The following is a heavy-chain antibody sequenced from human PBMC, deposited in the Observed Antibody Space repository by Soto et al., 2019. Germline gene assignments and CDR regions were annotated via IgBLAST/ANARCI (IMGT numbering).Heavy chain of an antibody. Sequence: QVQLVQSGGEVKKPGASVKVSCKASGYTFTNYGVNWVRQAPGQGVEWMGWINTYNGNTNYAQRLQGRVTLTTDTSTRTAYMELRSLTSDDTAVYYCARGSSPVDFDYWGQGTLVTVSS. D-gene: IGHD6-13*01. CDR1: GYTFTNYG. V-gene: IGHV1-18*01. CDR3: ARGSSPVDFDY. J-gene: IGHJ4*02. CDR2: INTYNGNT.